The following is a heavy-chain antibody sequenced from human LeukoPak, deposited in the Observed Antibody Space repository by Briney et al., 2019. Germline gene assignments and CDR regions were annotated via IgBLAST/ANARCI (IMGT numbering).Heavy chain of an antibody. V-gene: IGHV4-4*02. CDR3: ARGVQLWLNNWFDP. J-gene: IGHJ5*02. Sequence: SGTLSLTCAVSGGSISSNNWWGWVRQPPGKGLEWIGEIYHSGSPNYNPSLKSRVTISVDKSRNHFSLNLSSVTATDTAVYYCARGVQLWLNNWFDPWGQGTLVTVSS. CDR2: IYHSGSP. D-gene: IGHD5-18*01. CDR1: GGSISSNNW.